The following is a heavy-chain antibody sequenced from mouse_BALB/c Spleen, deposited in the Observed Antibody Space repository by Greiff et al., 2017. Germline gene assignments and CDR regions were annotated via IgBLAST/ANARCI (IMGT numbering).Heavy chain of an antibody. CDR2: IDPENGDT. Sequence: DVQLQESGAELVRSGASVKLSCTASGFNIKDYYMHWVKQRPEQGLEWIGWIDPENGDTEYAPKFQGKATMTADTSSNTAYLQLSSLTSEDTAVYYCNARGDGRAGSLYFDYWGQGTTLTVSS. D-gene: IGHD1-1*01. V-gene: IGHV14-4*02. CDR3: NARGDGRAGSLYFDY. CDR1: GFNIKDYY. J-gene: IGHJ2*01.